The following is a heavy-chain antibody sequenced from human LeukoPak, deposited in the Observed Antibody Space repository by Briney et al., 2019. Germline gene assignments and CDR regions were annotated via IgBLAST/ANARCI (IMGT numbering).Heavy chain of an antibody. D-gene: IGHD3-10*01. CDR2: IDATGDTI. CDR1: GFTFSSYE. CDR3: ARDSSAMLRGYSDY. V-gene: IGHV3-48*03. J-gene: IGHJ4*02. Sequence: GGSLRLSCAASGFTFSSYEFNWVRQAPGKGLQWISYIDATGDTIFYSDSVRRRFTISRDNTRNSLFLQMNSLRAEDTAVYYCARDSSAMLRGYSDYWGLGTLVTVSS.